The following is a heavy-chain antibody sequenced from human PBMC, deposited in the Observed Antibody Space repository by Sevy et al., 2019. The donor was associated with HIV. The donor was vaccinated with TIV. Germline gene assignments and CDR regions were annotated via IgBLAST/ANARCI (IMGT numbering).Heavy chain of an antibody. V-gene: IGHV3-33*01. CDR2: IWYDGSNK. D-gene: IGHD3-22*01. CDR3: AMNYYDSSGSSFFFDY. Sequence: GGSLRLSCAASGFTFSSYGMHWVRQAPGKGLEWVAVIWYDGSNKYYADSVKGRLTISRDNSKNTLYLQMNSLRAEDTAMYYCAMNYYDSSGSSFFFDYWGQGTLVTISS. J-gene: IGHJ4*02. CDR1: GFTFSSYG.